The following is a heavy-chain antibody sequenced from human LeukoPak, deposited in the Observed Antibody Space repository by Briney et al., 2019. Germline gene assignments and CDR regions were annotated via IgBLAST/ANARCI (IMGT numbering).Heavy chain of an antibody. CDR1: GFTFSSYG. Sequence: GGSLRLSCAASGFTFSSYGMHWVRQAPGKGLEWMAFIRYDGSIKYYADSVKGRFTISRDNSKNTLYLQMNSLRTEDTAIYYCAKVTGGVATGPFDYWGQGTLVTVSS. V-gene: IGHV3-30*02. D-gene: IGHD3-3*01. CDR3: AKVTGGVATGPFDY. CDR2: IRYDGSIK. J-gene: IGHJ4*02.